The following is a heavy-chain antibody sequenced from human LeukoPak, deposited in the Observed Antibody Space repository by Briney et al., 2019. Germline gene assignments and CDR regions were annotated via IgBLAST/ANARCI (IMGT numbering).Heavy chain of an antibody. CDR2: ISYDGSNK. D-gene: IGHD2-21*01. CDR1: GFTFSSYG. V-gene: IGHV3-30*18. CDR3: AKAWGIVADY. J-gene: IGHJ4*02. Sequence: PGRSLRLSCAASGFTFSSYGMHWVRQAPGKGLEWVAVISYDGSNKYFADSVKGRFTISRDNSKNTLYLQMNSLRAEDTAVYYCAKAWGIVADYWGQGTLVTVSS.